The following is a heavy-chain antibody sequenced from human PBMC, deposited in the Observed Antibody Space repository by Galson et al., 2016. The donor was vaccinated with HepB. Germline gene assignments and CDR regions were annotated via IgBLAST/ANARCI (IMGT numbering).Heavy chain of an antibody. Sequence: ETLSLTCTVSGDSLRSFYWSWIRQPPGKGLEWIAYIYKPGSTNYNPSLKSRVTISVDTSKNQFSLQLSSVTAADTAVYYCATHWLARGSWYFDLWGRGTLVTVSS. CDR1: GDSLRSFY. D-gene: IGHD3-10*01. V-gene: IGHV4-59*01. CDR3: ATHWLARGSWYFDL. CDR2: IYKPGST. J-gene: IGHJ2*01.